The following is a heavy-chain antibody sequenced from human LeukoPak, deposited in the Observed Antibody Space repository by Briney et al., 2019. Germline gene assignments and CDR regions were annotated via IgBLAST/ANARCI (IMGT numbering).Heavy chain of an antibody. J-gene: IGHJ4*02. V-gene: IGHV1-8*01. CDR3: ARDRDSSGYPYYFDY. CDR1: GYTLTSYD. D-gene: IGHD3-22*01. CDR2: MSPNSGDT. Sequence: ASVKVSCKASGYTLTSYDFNWVRQATGQRPEWMGWMSPNSGDTGYAQKFQDRVTMTRNTSISTAYMELSSLRSDDTAVYYCARDRDSSGYPYYFDYWGQGTLVTVSS.